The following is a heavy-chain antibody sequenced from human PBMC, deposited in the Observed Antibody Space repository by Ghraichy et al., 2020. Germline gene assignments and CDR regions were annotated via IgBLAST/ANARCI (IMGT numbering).Heavy chain of an antibody. D-gene: IGHD4-17*01. Sequence: ASVKVSCKASGYTFTGYYMHWVRQAPGQGLEWMGWINPNSGGTNYAQKFQGRVTMTRDTSISTAYMELSRLRSDDTAVYYCAREPYDYGDYAPLYYFDYWGQGTLVTVSS. J-gene: IGHJ4*02. CDR3: AREPYDYGDYAPLYYFDY. V-gene: IGHV1-2*02. CDR2: INPNSGGT. CDR1: GYTFTGYY.